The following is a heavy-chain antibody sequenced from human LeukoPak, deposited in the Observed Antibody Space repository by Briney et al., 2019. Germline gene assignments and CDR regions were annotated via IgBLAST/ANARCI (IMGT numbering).Heavy chain of an antibody. CDR3: ARDPEGLDAFEI. D-gene: IGHD1-14*01. J-gene: IGHJ3*02. V-gene: IGHV4-59*12. CDR2: AYYSGYT. CDR1: GGAISNYY. Sequence: SETLSLTCTVSGGAISNYYWSWIRQPPGQGLEWIGCAYYSGYTKYNPSLKSRVTMSVDTSKNQLSLKLSSVTAADTAVYYCARDPEGLDAFEIWGQGTMVTVSS.